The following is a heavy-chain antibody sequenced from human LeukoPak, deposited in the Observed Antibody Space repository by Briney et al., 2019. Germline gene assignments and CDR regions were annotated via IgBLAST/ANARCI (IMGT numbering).Heavy chain of an antibody. J-gene: IGHJ4*02. CDR2: VWSGGNNK. D-gene: IGHD1-26*01. CDR3: AKDGQVGAIGYFDY. Sequence: GGSLRLSCAASGFIFSTYGMHWVRQAPGKGLEWVAVVWSGGNNKYYSDSVKGRFTISRDNSRNTLYLQMNSLRAEDTAVYYCAKDGQVGAIGYFDYRGQGTLVTVSS. V-gene: IGHV3-33*03. CDR1: GFIFSTYG.